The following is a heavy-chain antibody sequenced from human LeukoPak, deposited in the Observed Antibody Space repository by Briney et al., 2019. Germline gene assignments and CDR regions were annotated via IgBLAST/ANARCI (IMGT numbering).Heavy chain of an antibody. J-gene: IGHJ5*02. CDR3: ASAGRYGSGSYS. CDR2: INSDGSST. D-gene: IGHD3-10*01. CDR1: GFTFSNYW. Sequence: SGGSLRLSCAASGFTFSNYWKHWVRQAPGKGLVWVSRINSDGSSTSYADSVKGRFTISRDNAKNTLYLQMNSLRAEDTAVYYCASAGRYGSGSYSWGQGTLVTVSS. V-gene: IGHV3-74*01.